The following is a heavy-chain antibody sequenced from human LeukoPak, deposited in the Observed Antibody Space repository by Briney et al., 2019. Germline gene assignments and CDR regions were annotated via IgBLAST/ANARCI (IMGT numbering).Heavy chain of an antibody. V-gene: IGHV1-2*02. Sequence: WASVKVSCKASGGTFSSYAISWVRQAPGQGLEWVGWINPNNGGTRYAQGFQGRVTMARDTSISTAYMELSSLRSDDTAVYYCARDRPSSSVGTFDYWGQGTLVTVSS. CDR2: INPNNGGT. D-gene: IGHD6-19*01. CDR1: GGTFSSYA. J-gene: IGHJ4*02. CDR3: ARDRPSSSVGTFDY.